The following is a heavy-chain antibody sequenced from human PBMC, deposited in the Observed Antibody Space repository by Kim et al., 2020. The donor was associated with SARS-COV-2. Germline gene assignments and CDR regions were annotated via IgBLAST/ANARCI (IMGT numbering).Heavy chain of an antibody. CDR2: ISYDGSNK. J-gene: IGHJ6*02. CDR3: ARDSEGWLQYLAGDSGSGMVV. CDR1: GFTFSSYA. V-gene: IGHV3-30-3*01. D-gene: IGHD1-26*01. Sequence: GGSLRLSCAASGFTFSSYAMHWVRQAPGKGLEWVAVISYDGSNKYYADSVKGRFTISSDNSKNTLYLQINSLRAEDTAVYSCARDSEGWLQYLAGDSGSGMVVWGQGTRVTVSS.